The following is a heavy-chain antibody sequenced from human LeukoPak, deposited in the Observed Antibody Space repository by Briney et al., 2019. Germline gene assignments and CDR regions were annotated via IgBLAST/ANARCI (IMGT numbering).Heavy chain of an antibody. Sequence: GGSLRLSCAASGFTFSDYYMSWIRQAPGKGLEWVSYISSSGSTIYYADSVKGRFTISRDNAKNSLYLQMNSLRAEDTAVYYCARDLLDYYDSSYHDAFDIWGQGTMVIVSS. V-gene: IGHV3-11*04. CDR3: ARDLLDYYDSSYHDAFDI. J-gene: IGHJ3*02. CDR1: GFTFSDYY. CDR2: ISSSGSTI. D-gene: IGHD3-22*01.